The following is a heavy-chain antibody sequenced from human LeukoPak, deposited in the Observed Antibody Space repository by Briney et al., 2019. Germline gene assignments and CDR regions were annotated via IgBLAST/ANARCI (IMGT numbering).Heavy chain of an antibody. Sequence: PGGSLRLSCTVSGFTVSSNSMSWVRHAPGKGLVWVSRINSDGSSTSYADSVKGRFTISRDNAKNTPYLQMNSLRAEDTAVYYCARGLSGYSGSLGYWGQGTLVTVSS. CDR2: INSDGSST. CDR1: GFTVSSNS. J-gene: IGHJ4*02. V-gene: IGHV3-74*01. D-gene: IGHD6-6*01. CDR3: ARGLSGYSGSLGY.